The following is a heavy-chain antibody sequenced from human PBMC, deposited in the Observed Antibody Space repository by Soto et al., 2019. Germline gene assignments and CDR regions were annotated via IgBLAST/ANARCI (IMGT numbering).Heavy chain of an antibody. Sequence: QVQLQQSGPGLVKPSETLSLTCSVSSGPSSSHNWGWIRQPPGRGLEWIGYVYSTGGTSYNPSLKSRATISANTSTNHISLTLPSVTAAAPAVYYCVRQGIGNLHGLVDVWGQGTTVRVSS. CDR3: VRQGIGNLHGLVDV. D-gene: IGHD1-1*01. CDR2: VYSTGGT. J-gene: IGHJ6*02. V-gene: IGHV4-59*08. CDR1: SGPSSSHN.